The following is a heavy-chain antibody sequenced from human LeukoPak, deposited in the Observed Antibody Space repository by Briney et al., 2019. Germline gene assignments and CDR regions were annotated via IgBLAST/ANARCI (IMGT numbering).Heavy chain of an antibody. J-gene: IGHJ4*02. V-gene: IGHV1-8*01. D-gene: IGHD1-26*01. CDR1: GYTFTSYD. CDR2: VNPNSGNT. Sequence: ASVKVSCKASGYTFTSYDINWVRQAPGQGLEWMGWVNPNSGNTGYAQKFQGRVTMTRNTSISTAYMELSSLRSEDTAVYYCARVPYVGSYYGRYYFDYWGQGTLVTVSS. CDR3: ARVPYVGSYYGRYYFDY.